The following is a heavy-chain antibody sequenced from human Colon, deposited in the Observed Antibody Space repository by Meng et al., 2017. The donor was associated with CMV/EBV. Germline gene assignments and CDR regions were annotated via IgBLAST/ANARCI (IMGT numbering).Heavy chain of an antibody. J-gene: IGHJ4*02. CDR1: GFTFSDSA. Sequence: GGSLRLSCAASGFTFSDSAMYWVRQASGKGLEWVGRIRTKAHNYATTYAASVEGRFTISRDDSKNTLYLQMDILRAEDTAVYYCARGFYDILTGYSYWGQGTLVTVSS. CDR3: ARGFYDILTGYSY. D-gene: IGHD3-9*01. CDR2: IRTKAHNYAT. V-gene: IGHV3-73*01.